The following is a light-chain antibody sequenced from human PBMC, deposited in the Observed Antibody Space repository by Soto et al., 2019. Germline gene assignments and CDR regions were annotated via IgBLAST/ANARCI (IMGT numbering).Light chain of an antibody. CDR2: DVS. Sequence: QSALTQPASVSGSPGQSITISCTGTSSDVGGYNYVSWYQQHPGKAPKLMIYDVSNRPSGVSNRFSGSKSGNTASLTISGIQAEDEADYYCSSYTSSSVVVFGGGTKVTVL. CDR3: SSYTSSSVVV. V-gene: IGLV2-14*01. CDR1: SSDVGGYNY. J-gene: IGLJ2*01.